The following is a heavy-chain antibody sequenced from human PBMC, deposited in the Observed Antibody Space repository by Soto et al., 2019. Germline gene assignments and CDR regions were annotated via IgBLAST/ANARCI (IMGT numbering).Heavy chain of an antibody. CDR3: ARGIKYVDYSRWFDP. CDR2: MNPNSGNT. V-gene: IGHV1-8*01. J-gene: IGHJ5*02. D-gene: IGHD4-17*01. CDR1: GYTITSYD. Sequence: QVQLVQSGAEVKKPGASVKVSCKASGYTITSYDINWVRQATGQGFEYLGWMNPNSGNTGYVKKFQGRVTMTRDTSMSTAYMELSSLRSEDTAVYYCARGIKYVDYSRWFDPWGPGTLVTVSS.